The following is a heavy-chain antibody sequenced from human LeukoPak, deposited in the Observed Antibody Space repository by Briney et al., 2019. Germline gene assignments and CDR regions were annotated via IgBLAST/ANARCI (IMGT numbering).Heavy chain of an antibody. V-gene: IGHV3-23*01. CDR1: GFTFSSYA. J-gene: IGHJ6*03. CDR3: AKVTTGYYYYIDV. D-gene: IGHD1-1*01. Sequence: PGGSLRLSCAASGFTFSSYAMSWVRQAPGKGLEGVSGIGGSGAGTYYADSVKGRFTISRDNSKNTLSLQMNSLRAEDTALYYCAKVTTGYYYYIDVWGKGTTVTVSS. CDR2: IGGSGAGT.